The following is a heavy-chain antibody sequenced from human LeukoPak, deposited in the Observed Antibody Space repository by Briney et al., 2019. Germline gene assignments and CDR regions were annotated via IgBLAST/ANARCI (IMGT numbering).Heavy chain of an antibody. CDR3: AKAGEGSSGYDPFDY. D-gene: IGHD5-12*01. Sequence: GGSLRLSCAASGFTFDDCTIHWVRQAPGKGLEWVSLISWDGGSTYYADSVKGRFTISRDNSKNSLYLQMNSLRTEDTALYYCAKAGEGSSGYDPFDYWGQGTLVTVSS. V-gene: IGHV3-43*01. CDR2: ISWDGGST. J-gene: IGHJ4*02. CDR1: GFTFDDCT.